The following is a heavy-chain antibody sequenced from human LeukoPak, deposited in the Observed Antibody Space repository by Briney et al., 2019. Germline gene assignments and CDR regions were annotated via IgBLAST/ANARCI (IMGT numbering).Heavy chain of an antibody. CDR1: GYTFTGYY. D-gene: IGHD2-15*01. CDR3: ASLSGYCSGGSCNDY. CDR2: INPNSGGT. V-gene: IGHV1-2*02. Sequence: ASVEVSCKASGYTFTGYYMHWARQAPGQGLEWMGWINPNSGGTNYAQKFQGRVTMTRDTSISTAYMELSRLRSDDTAVYYCASLSGYCSGGSCNDYWGQGTLVTVSS. J-gene: IGHJ4*02.